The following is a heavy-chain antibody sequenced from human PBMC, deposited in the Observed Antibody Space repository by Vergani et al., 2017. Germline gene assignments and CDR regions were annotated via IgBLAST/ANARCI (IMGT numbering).Heavy chain of an antibody. J-gene: IGHJ4*02. D-gene: IGHD3-22*01. V-gene: IGHV3-30*18. CDR2: ISYDGSNK. Sequence: QVQLVESGGGVVQPGRSLRLSCAASGFTFSSYGMHWVRQAPGKGLEWVAVISYDGSNKYYADSVKGRFTISRDNSKNTLYLQMNSLRAEDTAVYYCAKDPHIMSYYDSSGYYSTYFDYWGQGTLVTVSS. CDR3: AKDPHIMSYYDSSGYYSTYFDY. CDR1: GFTFSSYG.